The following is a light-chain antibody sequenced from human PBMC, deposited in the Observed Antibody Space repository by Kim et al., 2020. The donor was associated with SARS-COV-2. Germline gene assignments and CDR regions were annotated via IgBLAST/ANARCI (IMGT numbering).Light chain of an antibody. CDR1: SSNNGAGYD. CDR3: QSSDGTMSFWV. V-gene: IGLV1-40*01. Sequence: QGVSLPCTGTSSNNGAGYDVHWYQQLPGTAPNLLIYGNTNRPSGVPDRFSASKSGSSASLTITGLQAEDEADYYCQSSDGTMSFWVFGGGTQLTVL. CDR2: GNT. J-gene: IGLJ3*02.